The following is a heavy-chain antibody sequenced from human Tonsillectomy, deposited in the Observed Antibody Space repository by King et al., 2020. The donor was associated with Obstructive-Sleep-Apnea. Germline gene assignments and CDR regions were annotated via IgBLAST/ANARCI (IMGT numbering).Heavy chain of an antibody. V-gene: IGHV1-8*01. CDR1: GYTFTSYD. D-gene: IGHD5/OR15-5a*01. Sequence: VQLVESGAEVKKPGASMKVSCKASGYTFTSYDINLVRQATGQGLEWMGWMNPNSCDTVYKQKFQGRVTMTRNISIDTAYVGLGSLKSEDTAVYFCARGRLVFYAMDVWGQGTTVTVSS. J-gene: IGHJ6*02. CDR2: MNPNSCDT. CDR3: ARGRLVFYAMDV.